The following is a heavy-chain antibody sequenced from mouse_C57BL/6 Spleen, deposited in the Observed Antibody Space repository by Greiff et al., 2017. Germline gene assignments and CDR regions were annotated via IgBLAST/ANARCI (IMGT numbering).Heavy chain of an antibody. CDR2: ISSGGDYI. V-gene: IGHV5-9-1*02. D-gene: IGHD1-1*01. Sequence: EVNLVESGEGLVKPGGSLKLSCAASGFTFSSYAMSWVRQTPEKRLEWVAYISSGGDYIYYADTVKGRFTISRDNARNTLYLQMSSLKSEDTAMYYCTRGHYYYGSSYYFDYWGQGTTLTVSS. CDR3: TRGHYYYGSSYYFDY. J-gene: IGHJ2*01. CDR1: GFTFSSYA.